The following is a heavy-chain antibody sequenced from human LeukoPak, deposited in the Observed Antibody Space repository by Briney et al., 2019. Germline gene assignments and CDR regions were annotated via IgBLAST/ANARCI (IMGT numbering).Heavy chain of an antibody. Sequence: GGSLRLSCAASGFTFSSYAMHWVRQAPGKGLEWVAVISYDGSNKYYADSVKGRFTIPRDNAKNSLYLQMNSLKTEDTAVYYCTTLRPYIQPRWGQGTMVTVSS. J-gene: IGHJ3*01. CDR1: GFTFSSYA. V-gene: IGHV3-30*04. CDR2: ISYDGSNK. CDR3: TTLRPYIQPR. D-gene: IGHD5-18*01.